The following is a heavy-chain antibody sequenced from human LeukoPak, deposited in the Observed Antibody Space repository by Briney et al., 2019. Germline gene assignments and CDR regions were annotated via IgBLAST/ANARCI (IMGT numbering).Heavy chain of an antibody. D-gene: IGHD5-24*01. CDR1: GFTFSSYG. CDR2: INEDGSEK. Sequence: GGSLRLSCAASGFTFSSYGMHWVRQAPGKGLEWVANINEDGSEKYYVDSVKGRFTISRDNAKNSLYLQMNSLRAEDTAVYYCARSGYNRFDYWGQGTLVTVSS. V-gene: IGHV3-7*03. CDR3: ARSGYNRFDY. J-gene: IGHJ4*02.